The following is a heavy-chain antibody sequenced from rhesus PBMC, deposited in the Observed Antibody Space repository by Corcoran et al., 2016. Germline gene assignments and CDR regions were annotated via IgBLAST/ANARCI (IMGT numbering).Heavy chain of an antibody. D-gene: IGHD6-37*01. CDR2: FPGDDRSP. CDR1: GGSISSNS. V-gene: IGHV4-173*01. CDR3: VGLMVAGPVEY. J-gene: IGHJ4*01. Sequence: LQLQESGPGLVKPSETLSLTCAVSGGSISSNSWTWNRQPPGRGLEWIGPFPGDDRSPDYPPSPKGRGPISTDTSKTRFSLKVDSVTAADTAVYYWVGLMVAGPVEYWGQGVLVTVSS.